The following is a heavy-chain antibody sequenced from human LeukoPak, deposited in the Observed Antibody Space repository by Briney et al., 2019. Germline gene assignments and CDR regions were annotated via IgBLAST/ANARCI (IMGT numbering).Heavy chain of an antibody. V-gene: IGHV3-23*01. D-gene: IGHD5-12*01. CDR3: ARGPSGYHNT. J-gene: IGHJ4*02. CDR2: ISGSGSST. Sequence: GSLRLSCAASRFTFNNYAMNWVRRAPGKGLEWVSGISGSGSSTYYADSVKGRFTISRDNSKNTLYLQMNSLRVEDTAVYYCARGPSGYHNTGGQGTLVTVSS. CDR1: RFTFNNYA.